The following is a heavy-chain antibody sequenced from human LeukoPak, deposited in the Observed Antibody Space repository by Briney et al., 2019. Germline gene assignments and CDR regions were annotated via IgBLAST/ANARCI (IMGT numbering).Heavy chain of an antibody. V-gene: IGHV4-39*07. CDR3: ARGMTTRFDFDY. D-gene: IGHD4-17*01. Sequence: SETLSLTCTVSGGSISSSSYYWGWIRQPPGKGLEWIGSIYYSGSTYYNPSLKSRVTISVDTSKNQFSLKLSSVTAADTAVYYCARGMTTRFDFDYWGQGTLVTVSS. J-gene: IGHJ4*02. CDR1: GGSISSSSYY. CDR2: IYYSGST.